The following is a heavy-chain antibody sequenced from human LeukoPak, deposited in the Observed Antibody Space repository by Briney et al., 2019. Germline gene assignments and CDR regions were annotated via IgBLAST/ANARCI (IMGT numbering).Heavy chain of an antibody. CDR3: SRGPSPNGGPFDS. D-gene: IGHD4-23*01. CDR2: INHGGDT. J-gene: IGHJ4*02. CDR1: GVSFIGYY. V-gene: IGHV4-34*01. Sequence: SETLSLTCAVYGVSFIGYYWSWVRQPPGKGLEWIGQINHGGDTLYDPSPTSRVFTTLDTWKRHFSLRLPALTPADPPVYYSSRGPSPNGGPFDSWGQGTLVAVTS.